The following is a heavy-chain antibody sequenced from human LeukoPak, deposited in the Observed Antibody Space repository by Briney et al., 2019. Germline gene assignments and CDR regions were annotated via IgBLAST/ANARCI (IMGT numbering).Heavy chain of an antibody. J-gene: IGHJ4*02. V-gene: IGHV3-21*01. CDR2: IISSSSYR. D-gene: IGHD3-16*01. Sequence: GGSLRLSCAASGFTFSRYSMNWVRQAPGKGLEWVSSIISSSSYRYYADSVKGRFTISRDNAKNSLHLQMNSLRAEDTAVYYCMSYAGRSDDYWGQGTLVTVSS. CDR1: GFTFSRYS. CDR3: MSYAGRSDDY.